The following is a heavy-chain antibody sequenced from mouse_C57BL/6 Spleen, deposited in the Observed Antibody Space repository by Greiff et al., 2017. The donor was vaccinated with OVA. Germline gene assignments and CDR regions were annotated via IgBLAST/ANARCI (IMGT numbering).Heavy chain of an antibody. Sequence: EVQLVESGGGLVQPGGSLKLSCAASGFTFSDYYMYWVRQTPEKRLEWVAYISNGGGSTYYPDTVKGRFTISRDNAKNTLYLQMSRLKSEDTAMYYCARQYYGSHWYFDVWGTGTTVTVSS. J-gene: IGHJ1*03. CDR1: GFTFSDYY. V-gene: IGHV5-12*01. D-gene: IGHD1-1*01. CDR3: ARQYYGSHWYFDV. CDR2: ISNGGGST.